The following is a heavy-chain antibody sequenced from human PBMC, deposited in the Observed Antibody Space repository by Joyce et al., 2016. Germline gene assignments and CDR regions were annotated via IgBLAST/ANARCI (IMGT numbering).Heavy chain of an antibody. V-gene: IGHV3-23*01. J-gene: IGHJ4*02. Sequence: EVQLLQSGGGVVQPGGSLRLSCAASGFTFGDYVMTWVRQAPGKGLEWVSGISPTGDYRYYTDSVKGRFTISRDNSKNSVDLQLNSLTAEDTAVYYCAKDRCVYYRCNSRGADYWGQGVLVTVSS. CDR1: GFTFGDYV. CDR2: ISPTGDYR. D-gene: IGHD5/OR15-5a*01. CDR3: AKDRCVYYRCNSRGADY.